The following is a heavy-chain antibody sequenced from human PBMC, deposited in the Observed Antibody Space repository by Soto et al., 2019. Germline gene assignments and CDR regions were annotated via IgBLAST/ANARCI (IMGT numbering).Heavy chain of an antibody. CDR3: AKGGFPIGANTHFDY. D-gene: IGHD3-22*01. CDR1: GFTFDDYA. CDR2: ISWNSGSI. V-gene: IGHV3-9*01. Sequence: PGGSLRLSCAASGFTFDDYAMHWVRQAPGKGLEWVSGISWNSGSIGYADSVKGRFTISRDNAKNSLYLQMNSLRAEDTALYYCAKGGFPIGANTHFDYWGQGTLVTVSS. J-gene: IGHJ4*02.